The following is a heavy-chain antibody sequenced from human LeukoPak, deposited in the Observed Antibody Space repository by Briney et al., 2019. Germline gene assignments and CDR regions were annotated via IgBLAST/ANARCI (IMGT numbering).Heavy chain of an antibody. CDR2: ISWNSGNI. J-gene: IGHJ4*02. Sequence: ALRLSCAASGFPFDNYAMHWVRQVPGKGLEWVSGISWNSGNIVYADSVKGRFTISRDNAKNSLYLQMNSLRAEDTAVYYCARRGIYSSGWYFDYWGQGTLVTVSS. CDR3: ARRGIYSSGWYFDY. V-gene: IGHV3-9*01. CDR1: GFPFDNYA. D-gene: IGHD6-19*01.